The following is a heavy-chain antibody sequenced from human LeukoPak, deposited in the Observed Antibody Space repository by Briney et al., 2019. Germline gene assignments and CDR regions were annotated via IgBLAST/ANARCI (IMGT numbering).Heavy chain of an antibody. J-gene: IGHJ4*02. D-gene: IGHD3-10*01. CDR2: MNPNSGNT. V-gene: IGHV1-8*01. CDR1: GYTFTSYD. CDR3: ARVSFGELFTLFDY. Sequence: ASVKVSRKASGYTFTSYDINWVRQATGQGLEWMGWMNPNSGNTGYAQKFQGRVTMTRNTSISTAYMELSSLRSEDTAVYYCARVSFGELFTLFDYWGQGTLVTVSS.